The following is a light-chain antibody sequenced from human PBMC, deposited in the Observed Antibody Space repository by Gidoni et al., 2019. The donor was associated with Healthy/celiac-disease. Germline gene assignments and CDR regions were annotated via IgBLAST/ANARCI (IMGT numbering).Light chain of an antibody. CDR1: QSVSSY. J-gene: IGKJ4*01. V-gene: IGKV3-11*01. CDR2: DAS. Sequence: EIVLTQSPATLSLSPGERATLSCRASQSVSSYLAWYQQKPGQAPRLHIYDASNRATGIPARFSGSGSGTDFTLTISSLEPEDFAVYYCQRSSNWPPTFGGGTKVEIK. CDR3: QRSSNWPPT.